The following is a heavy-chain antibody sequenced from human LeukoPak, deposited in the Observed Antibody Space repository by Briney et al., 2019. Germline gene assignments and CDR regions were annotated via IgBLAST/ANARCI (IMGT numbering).Heavy chain of an antibody. CDR3: AREYCSGGTCYSAGYYFDY. J-gene: IGHJ4*02. Sequence: GGSLRLSCAASGFTFSNYEMNWVRQAPGKGLEWVSYISGSGSAIDYADSVKGRFTISRDNAKNSLYLQMNSLRAEDTAVYYRAREYCSGGTCYSAGYYFDYWGQGTLITVSS. CDR1: GFTFSNYE. V-gene: IGHV3-48*03. CDR2: ISGSGSAI. D-gene: IGHD2-15*01.